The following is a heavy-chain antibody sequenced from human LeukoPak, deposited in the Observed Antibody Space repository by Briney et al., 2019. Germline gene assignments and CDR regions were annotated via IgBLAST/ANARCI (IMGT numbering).Heavy chain of an antibody. CDR1: GGSISSYY. V-gene: IGHV4-4*09. CDR3: ARATQRYCSGTTCFPYWFDP. Sequence: SETLSLTCSVSGGSISSYYWSWIRQPPGRGLEWIGYIYTSGSPNYNPSLKSRVTMSVDMSRRQLSLMLSSVTAADTAVYYCARATQRYCSGTTCFPYWFDPWGQGTLVTVSS. J-gene: IGHJ5*02. D-gene: IGHD2-2*01. CDR2: IYTSGSP.